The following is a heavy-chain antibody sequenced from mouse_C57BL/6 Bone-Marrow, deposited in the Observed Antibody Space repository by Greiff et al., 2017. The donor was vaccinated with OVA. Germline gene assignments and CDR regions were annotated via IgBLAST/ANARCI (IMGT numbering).Heavy chain of an antibody. D-gene: IGHD4-1*01. CDR3: TITGTGAMDY. Sequence: VQLQQSGAELVRPGASVKLSCTASGFNIKDDYMHWVKQRPEQGLEWIGWIDPENGDTEYASKFQGKATITAETSSNTAYLQLSSLTSEDTAVYYCTITGTGAMDYWGQGTSVTVSS. CDR2: IDPENGDT. V-gene: IGHV14-4*01. J-gene: IGHJ4*01. CDR1: GFNIKDDY.